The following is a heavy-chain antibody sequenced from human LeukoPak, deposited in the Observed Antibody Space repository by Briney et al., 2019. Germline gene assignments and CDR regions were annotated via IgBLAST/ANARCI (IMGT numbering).Heavy chain of an antibody. D-gene: IGHD1-7*01. J-gene: IGHJ3*02. CDR1: GFTFDNYA. V-gene: IGHV3-30-3*01. CDR2: ISNDGTNK. CDR3: AVELTI. Sequence: GGSLGLSCAASGFTFDNYAMHWGRQAPGKGLEWGALISNDGTNKYYADSVKGRFTMSRDNSKSTVYLQVNSLRAEDTAVYYCAVELTIGGKGTMVTVSS.